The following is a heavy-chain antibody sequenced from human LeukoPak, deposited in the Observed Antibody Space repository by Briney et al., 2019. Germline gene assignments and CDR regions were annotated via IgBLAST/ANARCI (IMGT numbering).Heavy chain of an antibody. D-gene: IGHD3-10*01. Sequence: RASVKVSCKASGYTFTGYYMHWVRQAPGQGLEWMGWINPNSGGTNYAQKFKGRVTMTRDTSISTAYMELSRLRSDDTAVYYCARGEGSYNWFDPWGQGTLVTVSS. V-gene: IGHV1-2*02. CDR3: ARGEGSYNWFDP. J-gene: IGHJ5*02. CDR1: GYTFTGYY. CDR2: INPNSGGT.